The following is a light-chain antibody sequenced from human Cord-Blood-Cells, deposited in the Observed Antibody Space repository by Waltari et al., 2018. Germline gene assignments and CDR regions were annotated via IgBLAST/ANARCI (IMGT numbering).Light chain of an antibody. CDR3: QSYDSSLSGYV. CDR2: GNS. CDR1: SSNIGAGYD. J-gene: IGLJ1*01. Sequence: QSVLTQPPSVSGAPGQRVTISCTGSSSNIGAGYDVHWYQQRPGTAPKLLIYGNSHRPSGVPDRCAGSKSGTSASLASTGLQAEDESDYYCQSYDSSLSGYVFGTGTKVTVL. V-gene: IGLV1-40*01.